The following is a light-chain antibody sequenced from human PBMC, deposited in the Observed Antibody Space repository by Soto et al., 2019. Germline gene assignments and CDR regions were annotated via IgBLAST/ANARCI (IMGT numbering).Light chain of an antibody. J-gene: IGKJ3*01. CDR2: GAS. V-gene: IGKV3-20*01. CDR3: HQYGDSL. Sequence: EIVLTQSPGTLSLSPGERATLSCRASQTVSTKYLAWYQRKPGQAPRLLIYGASNRATGIPDRFSGSGSGTDFTLTISRLEPEDFAVYYCHQYGDSLFGPGTEVEIK. CDR1: QTVSTKY.